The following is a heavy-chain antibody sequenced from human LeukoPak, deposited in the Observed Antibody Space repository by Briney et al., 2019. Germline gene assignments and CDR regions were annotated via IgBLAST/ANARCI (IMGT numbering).Heavy chain of an antibody. D-gene: IGHD4-23*01. V-gene: IGHV1-69*05. CDR3: ARGLYGDYGGLSAEYFQH. J-gene: IGHJ1*01. CDR2: IIPIFGTA. CDR1: GGTFSSYA. Sequence: ASVKVSCKASGGTFSSYAISWVRQAPGQGLEWMGRIIPIFGTANYAQKFQGRVTITTDESTSTAYMELSSLRSEDTAVYYCARGLYGDYGGLSAEYFQHWGQGTLVTVSS.